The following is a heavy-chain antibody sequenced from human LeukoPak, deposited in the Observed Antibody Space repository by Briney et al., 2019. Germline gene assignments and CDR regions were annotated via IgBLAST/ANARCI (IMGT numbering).Heavy chain of an antibody. J-gene: IGHJ4*02. CDR1: GDSVSGISFY. D-gene: IGHD3-22*01. Sequence: SETLSLTCTVSGDSVSGISFYWSWIRQPPGKGLQYIGYIQYSGSTNYNPSLKSRVTISVDTSKNQFSLKLSSVTAADTAVYYCARYYDSSGYWSTPHFDYWGQGTLVTVPS. CDR2: IQYSGST. V-gene: IGHV4-61*01. CDR3: ARYYDSSGYWSTPHFDY.